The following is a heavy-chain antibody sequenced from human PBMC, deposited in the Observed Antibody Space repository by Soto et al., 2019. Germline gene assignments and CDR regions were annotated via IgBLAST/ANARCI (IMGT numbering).Heavy chain of an antibody. V-gene: IGHV4-39*01. CDR2: IYYSGST. J-gene: IGHJ6*03. CDR1: GGSISSGNYY. CDR3: ARHPRYFSYYHYMDV. Sequence: QLQLQESGPGLVKPSETLSLTCTVSGGSISSGNYYWGWIRQPPGKGLEWIGSIYYSGSTYYNPSLKSRVPISVDTSMNQFSLKLSSVTAADTAVFYCARHPRYFSYYHYMDVWGKGTTVTVSS. D-gene: IGHD3-9*01.